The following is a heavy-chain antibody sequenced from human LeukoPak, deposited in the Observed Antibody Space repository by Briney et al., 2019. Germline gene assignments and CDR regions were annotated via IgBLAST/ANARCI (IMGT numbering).Heavy chain of an antibody. CDR3: ARGPHWDPHFDY. D-gene: IGHD7-27*01. CDR1: GFTFTAYH. V-gene: IGHV1-2*02. J-gene: IGHJ4*02. CDR2: INPNSGGT. Sequence: ASVEVSCKASGFTFTAYHVHWVRQAPGQGLEWMGWINPNSGGTNYAQKFQGRVTMTRDTSISTAYMELSGLRSDDTAVYYCARGPHWDPHFDYWGQGTLVTVSS.